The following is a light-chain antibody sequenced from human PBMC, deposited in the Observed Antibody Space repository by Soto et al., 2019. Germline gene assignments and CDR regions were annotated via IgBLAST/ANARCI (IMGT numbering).Light chain of an antibody. Sequence: QSVLTQPPSASGTPGQRVTISCSGGSSNIASNSACWFQQLPGTGPKLLIYGSYQRPSGVSDRFSGSTSGTSASLAISGLRSEDEADYYCAAWDGSLSAWVFGGGTKLTVL. CDR2: GSY. CDR1: SSNIASNS. CDR3: AAWDGSLSAWV. V-gene: IGLV1-47*01. J-gene: IGLJ3*02.